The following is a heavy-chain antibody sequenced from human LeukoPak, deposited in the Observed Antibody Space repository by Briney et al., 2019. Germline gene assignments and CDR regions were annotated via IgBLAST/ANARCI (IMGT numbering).Heavy chain of an antibody. Sequence: ASVKVSCKASGYTFTSYAMHWVRQAPGQRLEWMGWINAGNGNTKYSQKFQGRVTITRDTSASTAYMELSSLRSEDTAVYYCARVSVDTALGDYWGQGTLVTVSS. V-gene: IGHV1-3*01. J-gene: IGHJ4*02. CDR3: ARVSVDTALGDY. D-gene: IGHD5-18*01. CDR2: INAGNGNT. CDR1: GYTFTSYA.